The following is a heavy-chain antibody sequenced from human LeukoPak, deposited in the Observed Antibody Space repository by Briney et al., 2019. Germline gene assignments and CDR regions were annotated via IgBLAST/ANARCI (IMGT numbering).Heavy chain of an antibody. CDR3: ARGVIAAAGNTGDAFDI. J-gene: IGHJ3*02. CDR2: INPSGGST. V-gene: IGHV1-46*01. Sequence: ASVKVSCKASGYTFTSYYMHWVRQAPGQGLEWMGIINPSGGSTSYAQKFQGRVTMTRDMSTSTVYMELSSLRSEDTAVYYCARGVIAAAGNTGDAFDIWGQGTMVTVSS. CDR1: GYTFTSYY. D-gene: IGHD6-13*01.